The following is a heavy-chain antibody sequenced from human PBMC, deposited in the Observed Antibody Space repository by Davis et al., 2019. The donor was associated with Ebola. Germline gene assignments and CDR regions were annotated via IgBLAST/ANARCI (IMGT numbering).Heavy chain of an antibody. CDR1: GGSISSGSYY. Sequence: PSETLSLTCTVSGGSISSGSYYWSWIRQPAGKGLEWIGHIYTSGSTNYNPSLKSRVTISVDTSKNQFSLKLSSVTAADTAVYFCASCSGSTSYYTGFDYWGQGTLVTVSS. CDR3: ASCSGSTSYYTGFDY. V-gene: IGHV4-61*09. J-gene: IGHJ4*02. CDR2: IYTSGST. D-gene: IGHD2-2*02.